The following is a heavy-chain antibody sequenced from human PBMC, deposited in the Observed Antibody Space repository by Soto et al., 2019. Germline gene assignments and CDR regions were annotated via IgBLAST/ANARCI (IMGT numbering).Heavy chain of an antibody. V-gene: IGHV4-61*01. CDR1: GASVSSGSYY. J-gene: IGHJ5*02. CDR2: IYYSGST. Sequence: SETLSLTCTVSGASVSSGSYYWSWIRQPPGKGLEWIGHIYYSGSTSYNPSLKSRVTMSVDTSKNQFSLKLTSVTAADTAVYYCAREDYYGSGRGGNWFDPWGQGTLVTVSS. CDR3: AREDYYGSGRGGNWFDP. D-gene: IGHD3-10*01.